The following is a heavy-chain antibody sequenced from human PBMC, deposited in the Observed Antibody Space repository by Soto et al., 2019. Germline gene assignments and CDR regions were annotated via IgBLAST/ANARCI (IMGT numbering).Heavy chain of an antibody. CDR1: GGSITTGGRY. CDR2: IYYSGNT. D-gene: IGHD1-1*01. V-gene: IGHV4-31*02. CDR3: AQALVFTGGDGFDI. Sequence: QERLQEWGPGLVKPSQTLSLKCSVSGGSITTGGRYWSWIRQLPGKGLEWIGDIYYSGNTYYNASRKSRVTISVEAAKNQFSLKLSSVTAADTAVYYWAQALVFTGGDGFDIWGQGRLVTVSS. J-gene: IGHJ3*02.